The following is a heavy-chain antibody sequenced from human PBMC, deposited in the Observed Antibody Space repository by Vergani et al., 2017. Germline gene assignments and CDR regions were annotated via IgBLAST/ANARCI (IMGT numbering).Heavy chain of an antibody. D-gene: IGHD5-18*01. J-gene: IGHJ4*02. CDR3: ARDSYSYGYFDY. V-gene: IGHV3-21*01. CDR2: ISSSSSYI. CDR1: GFTFSSYS. Sequence: EVQLVESGGGLVKPGGSLRLSCAASGFTFSSYSMNWVRQAPGKGLEWVSSISSSSSYIYYADSVKGRFTISRDNAKNSLYLQMNSLRAEDTAVYYCARDSYSYGYFDYWGQGTLVTVSS.